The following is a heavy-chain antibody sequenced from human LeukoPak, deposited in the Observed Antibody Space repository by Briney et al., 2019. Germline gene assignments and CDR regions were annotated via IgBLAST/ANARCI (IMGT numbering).Heavy chain of an antibody. CDR1: GDSISSYY. CDR2: IYTSGSA. CDR3: ARRGVSGYYLFDY. Sequence: PETLSLTCIVSGDSISSYYWTWIRQSAGKGLEWIGRIYTSGSANYNPSLKSRVTISVDTSKNQFSLKMSSVTAADTAVYYCARRGVSGYYLFDYWGQGTLVTVSS. V-gene: IGHV4-4*07. D-gene: IGHD5-12*01. J-gene: IGHJ4*02.